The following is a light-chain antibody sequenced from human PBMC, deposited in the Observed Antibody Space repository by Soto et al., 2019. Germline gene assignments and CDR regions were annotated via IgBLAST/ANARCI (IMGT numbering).Light chain of an antibody. Sequence: DIQMTQSPSSLSASVGERVTITCRASQSISSYLNWYQQKPGKAPKLLIYAASSLQSGVPSRFSGSGSGTDFTLTISSLQPEDFATYYCQQSYSTPHTFGPGTKVDI. J-gene: IGKJ3*01. CDR2: AAS. V-gene: IGKV1-39*01. CDR3: QQSYSTPHT. CDR1: QSISSY.